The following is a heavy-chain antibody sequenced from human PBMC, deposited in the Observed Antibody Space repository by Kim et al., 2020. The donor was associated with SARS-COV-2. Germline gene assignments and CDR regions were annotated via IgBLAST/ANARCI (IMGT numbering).Heavy chain of an antibody. V-gene: IGHV4-4*07. D-gene: IGHD6-6*01. J-gene: IGHJ4*02. CDR1: GASMNNFY. Sequence: SETLSLTCTVSGASMNNFYWTWIRQSAEKGLEWIGRIFTSGSPTYNPSLKSRVTISLDASRSHFPLNLTSVTAADTAIYYCAGSSSIAARHWGQGTQVTVSS. CDR2: IFTSGSP. CDR3: AGSSSIAARH.